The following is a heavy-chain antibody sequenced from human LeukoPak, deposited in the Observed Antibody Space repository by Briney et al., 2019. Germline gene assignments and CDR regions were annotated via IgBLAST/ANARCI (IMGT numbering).Heavy chain of an antibody. CDR2: IYSGGST. D-gene: IGHD3-10*01. CDR3: ARDCNYGSGSWGV. CDR1: EFTVSSNY. V-gene: IGHV3-53*01. Sequence: GGSLGLSCAASEFTVSSNYMSWVRQAPGKGLEWVSVIYSGGSTSYADSVKGRFTISRDNSKNTLYLQMNSLRAEDTAVYYCARDCNYGSGSWGVWGQGTTVTVSS. J-gene: IGHJ6*02.